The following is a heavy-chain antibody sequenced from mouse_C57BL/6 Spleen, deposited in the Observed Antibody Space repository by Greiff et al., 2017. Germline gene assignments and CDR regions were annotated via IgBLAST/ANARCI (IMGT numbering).Heavy chain of an antibody. D-gene: IGHD1-1*01. CDR2: IDPSDSYT. V-gene: IGHV1-69*01. CDR3: ARDYYGSSYAMDY. J-gene: IGHJ4*01. CDR1: GYTFTSYW. Sequence: VQLVESGAELVMPGASVKLSCKASGYTFTSYWMHWVKQRPGQGLEWIGEIDPSDSYTNYNQKFKGKSTLTVDKSSSTAYMQLSSLTSEDSAVYYCARDYYGSSYAMDYWGQGTSVTVSS.